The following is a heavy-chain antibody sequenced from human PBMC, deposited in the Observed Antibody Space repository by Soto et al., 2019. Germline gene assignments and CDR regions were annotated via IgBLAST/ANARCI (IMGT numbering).Heavy chain of an antibody. CDR3: ARGREYNYDY. CDR2: MNPNSGNT. D-gene: IGHD5-18*01. V-gene: IGHV1-8*01. Sequence: QVQLVQSGAEVKKPGASVKVSCKASGYTFTSYEIHWVRQATGQGLGWMGWMNPNSGNTDYAQKFQGRVTMTRNTSIRTAYMELSSLRSEDTAVYYCARGREYNYDYWGQGTLVTVSS. CDR1: GYTFTSYE. J-gene: IGHJ4*02.